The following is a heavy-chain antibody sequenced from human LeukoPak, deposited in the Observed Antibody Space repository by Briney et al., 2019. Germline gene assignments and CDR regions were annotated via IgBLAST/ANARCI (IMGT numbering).Heavy chain of an antibody. V-gene: IGHV4-61*02. Sequence: SETLSLTCTVSGGSISSGSYYWSWIRQPAGKGLEWIGRIYTSGNTNYNPSLKSRVTTSVDTSKNQFSLKLSSVTAADTAVYYCARDNGDHYDSSGYWYYWGQGTLVTVSS. D-gene: IGHD3-22*01. J-gene: IGHJ4*02. CDR1: GGSISSGSYY. CDR2: IYTSGNT. CDR3: ARDNGDHYDSSGYWYY.